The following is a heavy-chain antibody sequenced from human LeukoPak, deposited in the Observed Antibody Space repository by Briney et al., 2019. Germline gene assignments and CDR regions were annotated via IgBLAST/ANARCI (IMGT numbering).Heavy chain of an antibody. V-gene: IGHV4-59*01. CDR2: IYYSGST. D-gene: IGHD1-26*01. J-gene: IGHJ4*02. Sequence: SETLSLTCTVSGGSICSYYWSWLRQPPGQGLEWSGYIYYSGSTNYNPSLKSRVTISVDTSKNQFSLKLSSVTAADTAVYYCAGSYSGSSGFYFDYWGRGTVVTVS. CDR1: GGSICSYY. CDR3: AGSYSGSSGFYFDY.